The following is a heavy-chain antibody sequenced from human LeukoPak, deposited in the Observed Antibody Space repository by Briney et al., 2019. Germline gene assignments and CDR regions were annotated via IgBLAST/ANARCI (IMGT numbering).Heavy chain of an antibody. CDR1: GGSISSGYD. Sequence: MTSETLSLTCAVSGGSISSGYDWGWIRQSPGKGLEWIGSIYHSGSTYYSPSLKSRVTISVDTSKNQFSLKLSSVTAPDTAVYYCAKYRSGAGLFDSWGQGTLVTVSS. CDR3: AKYRSGAGLFDS. J-gene: IGHJ4*02. D-gene: IGHD6-13*01. CDR2: IYHSGST. V-gene: IGHV4-38-2*01.